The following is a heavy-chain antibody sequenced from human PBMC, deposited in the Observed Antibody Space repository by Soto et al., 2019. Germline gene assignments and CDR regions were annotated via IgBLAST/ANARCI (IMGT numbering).Heavy chain of an antibody. Sequence: EVQLVESGGHVVRPGGSLRLSCAASGFSFDDYGMSWVRQAPGKGLEWVSGINWNGGGTGYADSVKGRFAISRDNAKNSLYLQINSLRAEDTALYYCARDGYRSDHYYTLDVWGQGTTVTVSS. D-gene: IGHD5-18*01. V-gene: IGHV3-20*04. CDR1: GFSFDDYG. CDR3: ARDGYRSDHYYTLDV. CDR2: INWNGGGT. J-gene: IGHJ6*02.